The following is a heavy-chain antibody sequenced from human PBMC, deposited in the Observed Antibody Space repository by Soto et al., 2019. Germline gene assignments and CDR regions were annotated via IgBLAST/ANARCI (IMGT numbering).Heavy chain of an antibody. CDR2: ISSSSSTI. CDR3: ARPEYSSSAYGMDV. CDR1: GFTFRSYS. Sequence: EVQLVESGGGLVQPGGSLRLSCAASGFTFRSYSLNWVRQAPGKGLEWVSYISSSSSTIYYADSVKGRFTISRDNAKNALDLQMNSRRDEDAAGDYCARPEYSSSAYGMDVWGEGTTV. J-gene: IGHJ6*02. D-gene: IGHD6-6*01. V-gene: IGHV3-48*02.